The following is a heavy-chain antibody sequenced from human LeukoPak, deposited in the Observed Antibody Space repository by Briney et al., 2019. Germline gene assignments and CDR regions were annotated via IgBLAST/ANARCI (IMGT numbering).Heavy chain of an antibody. CDR1: GFTVSSNY. V-gene: IGHV3-66*01. D-gene: IGHD3-9*01. CDR3: ARGITGRYFDWSYFDY. Sequence: GGSLRLSCAASGFTVSSNYMSWVRQAPGKGLEWVSVIYSGGSTCYADSVKGRFTISRDNSKNTLYLQMSSLRAEDTAVYYCARGITGRYFDWSYFDYWGQGTLVTVSS. J-gene: IGHJ4*02. CDR2: IYSGGST.